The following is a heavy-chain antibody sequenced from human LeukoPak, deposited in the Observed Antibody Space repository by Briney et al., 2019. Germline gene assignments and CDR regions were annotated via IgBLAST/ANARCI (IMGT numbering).Heavy chain of an antibody. CDR2: IRYDGSNK. Sequence: GGSLRLSCAASGFTFSSYAMHWVRQAPGKGLEWVSFIRYDGSNKYYADSVKGRFTISRDNSKNTLYLQMNSLRAEDTAVYYCAKKFDYDFWSGYYTGDYWGQGTLVTVSS. V-gene: IGHV3-30*02. CDR3: AKKFDYDFWSGYYTGDY. J-gene: IGHJ4*02. D-gene: IGHD3-3*01. CDR1: GFTFSSYA.